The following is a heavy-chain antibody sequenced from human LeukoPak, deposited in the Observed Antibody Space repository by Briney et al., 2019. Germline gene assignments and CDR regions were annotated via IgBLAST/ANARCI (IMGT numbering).Heavy chain of an antibody. CDR2: ISYDGGNK. V-gene: IGHV3-30*03. D-gene: IGHD3-3*01. CDR1: GFSFSTYG. CDR3: GAGILFLDY. Sequence: GGSLRVSCAASGFSFSTYGMHWVRQAPGKGLEWVALISYDGGNKYYADSVKGRFTISRDNSKNTLYLQMNSLKTEDTAVYYCGAGILFLDYWGQGTLVTVSS. J-gene: IGHJ4*02.